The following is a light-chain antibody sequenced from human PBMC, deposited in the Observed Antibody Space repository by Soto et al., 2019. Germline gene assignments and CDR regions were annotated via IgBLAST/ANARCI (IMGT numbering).Light chain of an antibody. Sequence: EIVLTQSPATLSLSPGERAPLSCRASQSVGTYLAWYQQKPGQAPRLLIYDASIMATGIPARFSGSGSGTDFTLTISSLEPEDFAGCYCQQRTNWAPLTFGGGTKVEIK. J-gene: IGKJ4*01. V-gene: IGKV3-11*01. CDR1: QSVGTY. CDR3: QQRTNWAPLT. CDR2: DAS.